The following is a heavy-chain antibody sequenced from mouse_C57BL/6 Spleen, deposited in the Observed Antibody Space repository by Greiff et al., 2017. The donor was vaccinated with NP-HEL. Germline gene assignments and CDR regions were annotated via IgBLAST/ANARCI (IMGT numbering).Heavy chain of an antibody. V-gene: IGHV1-59*01. CDR1: GYTFTSYW. CDR2: IDPSDSYT. CDR3: ARYPVSDAMDY. Sequence: QVQLQQPGAELVRPGTSVKLSCKASGYTFTSYWMHWVKQRPGQGLEWIGVIDPSDSYTNYNQKFKGKATLTVDTSSSTAYMQLSSLTSEDSAVYYCARYPVSDAMDYWGQGTSVTVSS. J-gene: IGHJ4*01.